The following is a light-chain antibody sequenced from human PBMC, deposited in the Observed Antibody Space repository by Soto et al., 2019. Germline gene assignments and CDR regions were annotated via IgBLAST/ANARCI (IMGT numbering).Light chain of an antibody. Sequence: PGERATLSCRASESIGSSYLAWYQQKPGQPPRLLIYGASNGATGIPDRFSGSGSGTDFTLTISRLEPEDFAVYYCQQYGSSLPVTFGGGTKVDIK. V-gene: IGKV3-20*01. J-gene: IGKJ4*01. CDR3: QQYGSSLPVT. CDR2: GAS. CDR1: ESIGSSY.